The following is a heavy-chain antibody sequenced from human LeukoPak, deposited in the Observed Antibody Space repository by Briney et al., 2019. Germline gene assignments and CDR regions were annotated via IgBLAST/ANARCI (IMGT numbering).Heavy chain of an antibody. CDR2: VADNGAT. V-gene: IGHV4-34*08. CDR3: ANGVRSAYYFDP. J-gene: IGHJ5*02. D-gene: IGHD3-3*01. CDR1: GGTFSGDY. Sequence: SETLSLTCAVYGGTFSGDYWSWIRQPPGKGLGWIGEVADNGATNYDPSLRSRVIISVDTSNRQFSLKLRSVTAADTAVYFCANGVRSAYYFDPWGPGTLVTVSS.